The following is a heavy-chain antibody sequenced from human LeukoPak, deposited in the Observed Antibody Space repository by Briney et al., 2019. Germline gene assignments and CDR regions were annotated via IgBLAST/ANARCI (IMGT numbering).Heavy chain of an antibody. CDR3: ARVPGSRDAFDI. CDR1: GGSISSYY. D-gene: IGHD1-14*01. J-gene: IGHJ3*02. V-gene: IGHV4-59*01. Sequence: PSETLSLTCTVSGGSISSYYWSWIRHPPGKGLEWIGYIYYSGSTNYNPSLKSRVTISVDTSKNQFSLKLSSVTAADTAVYYCARVPGSRDAFDIWGQGTMVTVSS. CDR2: IYYSGST.